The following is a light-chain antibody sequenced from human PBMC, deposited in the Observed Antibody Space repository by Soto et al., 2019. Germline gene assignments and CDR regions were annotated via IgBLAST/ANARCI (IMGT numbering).Light chain of an antibody. J-gene: IGKJ2*01. CDR2: GAS. CDR3: QQYGSSPRVYT. CDR1: QSVSSSY. V-gene: IGKV3-20*01. Sequence: EIVLTQSPGTLSLSPGERATPSCRASQSVSSSYLAWYQQKPGQAPRLLIYGASSRATGIPDRFSGSGSGTDFTLTISRLEPEDFAVYYCQQYGSSPRVYTFGQGTKLEIK.